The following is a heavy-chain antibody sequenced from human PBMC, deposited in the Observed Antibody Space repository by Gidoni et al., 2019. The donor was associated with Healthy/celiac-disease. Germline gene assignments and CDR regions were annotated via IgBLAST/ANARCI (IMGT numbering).Heavy chain of an antibody. V-gene: IGHV3-30-3*01. CDR3: AREVSGDYPLLWYYGMDV. Sequence: QVQLVESGGGVFQPGRSLRLSCAASGFTFSSYALQWVRQAPGKGRAWVAVISYDGSNKYYADSVKGRFTISRDNSKNTLYLQMNSLRAEDTAVYYCAREVSGDYPLLWYYGMDVWGQGTTVTVSS. CDR2: ISYDGSNK. D-gene: IGHD4-17*01. CDR1: GFTFSSYA. J-gene: IGHJ6*02.